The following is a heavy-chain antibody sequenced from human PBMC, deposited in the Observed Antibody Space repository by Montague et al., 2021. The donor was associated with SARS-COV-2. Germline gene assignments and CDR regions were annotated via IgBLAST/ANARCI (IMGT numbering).Heavy chain of an antibody. CDR1: GFSLSTTGVG. J-gene: IGHJ4*02. V-gene: IGHV2-5*02. CDR3: AHASPDYDILTGYYSEVDYFDY. D-gene: IGHD3-9*01. CDR2: IYWDDDK. Sequence: PALVKPTQTLTLTCTFSGFSLSTTGVGVGWIRQPPGKALEWLALIYWDDDKRYRPSLKSRLTITKDTSKNQVVLTMTNMDPVDTAIYYCAHASPDYDILTGYYSEVDYFDYWGQGTLVTVSS.